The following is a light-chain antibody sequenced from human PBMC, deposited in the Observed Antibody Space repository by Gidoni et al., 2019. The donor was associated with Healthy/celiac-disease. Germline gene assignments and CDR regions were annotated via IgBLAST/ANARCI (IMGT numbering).Light chain of an antibody. V-gene: IGLV3-1*01. J-gene: IGLJ2*01. CDR2: QDS. CDR1: KLGDKH. CDR3: QAWDSSTAV. Sequence: SYELTQPPSVSVPPGQTASITCSGEKLGDKHACWYQHKPGQSPVLVIYQDSKRPSGIPERFSGSNSGNTVTLTIGGTQAMDEADYYCQAWDSSTAVFGGGTKLTVL.